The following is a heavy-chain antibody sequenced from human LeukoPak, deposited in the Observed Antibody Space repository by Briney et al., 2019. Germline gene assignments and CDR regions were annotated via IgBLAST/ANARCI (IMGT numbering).Heavy chain of an antibody. V-gene: IGHV3-33*01. J-gene: IGHJ4*02. D-gene: IGHD4-17*01. Sequence: GRPLRLSCAASGFTFNSYGIHWVRQAPGKGLEWVAVIWCDGNNKYCADSVKGRFTISRDSSKNTMYLQMNSLRAEDTAVYYCAREHTTVTSLLDYWGQGTLVTVSS. CDR2: IWCDGNNK. CDR3: AREHTTVTSLLDY. CDR1: GFTFNSYG.